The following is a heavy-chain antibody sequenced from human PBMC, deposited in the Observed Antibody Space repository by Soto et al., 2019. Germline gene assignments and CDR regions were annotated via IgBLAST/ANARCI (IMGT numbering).Heavy chain of an antibody. D-gene: IGHD1-26*01. V-gene: IGHV4-39*01. Sequence: PSETLSLTCTVSGGSISSRSYYWGWIRQPPGKGLEWIGSIYYSGSTYYNPSLKSRVTISVDTSKNQFSLKLSSVTAADTAVYYCARNPILRRTYYMDVWGKGTTVTVSS. CDR3: ARNPILRRTYYMDV. CDR2: IYYSGST. J-gene: IGHJ6*03. CDR1: GGSISSRSYY.